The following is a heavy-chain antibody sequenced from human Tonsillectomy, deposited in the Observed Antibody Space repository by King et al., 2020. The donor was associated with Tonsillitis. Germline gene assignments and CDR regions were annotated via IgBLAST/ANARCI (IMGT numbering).Heavy chain of an antibody. CDR3: ARSHYSASYNWLDP. CDR1: GYPFTAHY. J-gene: IGHJ5*02. D-gene: IGHD6-6*01. CDR2: INPKSGDT. V-gene: IGHV1-2*02. Sequence: QLVQSGAEVKKPGASGKVSCKASGYPFTAHYMHWVRQAPGQGLEWMGWINPKSGDTKSTPRFQGRGTMTSDSSVPAVYIEVTSLTSDDTAVYYCARSHYSASYNWLDPWGQGTQVTVSS.